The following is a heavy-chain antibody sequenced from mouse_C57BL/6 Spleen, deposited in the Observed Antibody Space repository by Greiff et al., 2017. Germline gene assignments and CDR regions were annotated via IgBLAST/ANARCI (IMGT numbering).Heavy chain of an antibody. D-gene: IGHD1-1*01. Sequence: VQLQQSGAELVKPGASVKISCKASGYAFSSYWMNWVKQRPGKGLEWIGQIYPGDGDTNYNGKFKGKATLTADKSSSTAYMQLSSLTSEDSAVYFCARWGHYGSPFDYWGQGTTLTVSS. CDR1: GYAFSSYW. CDR2: IYPGDGDT. CDR3: ARWGHYGSPFDY. J-gene: IGHJ2*01. V-gene: IGHV1-80*01.